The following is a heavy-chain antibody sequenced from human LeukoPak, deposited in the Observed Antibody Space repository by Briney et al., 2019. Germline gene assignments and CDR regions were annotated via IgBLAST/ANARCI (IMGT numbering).Heavy chain of an antibody. CDR1: GFAFSDYA. CDR3: AKPSGILLITNPQS. D-gene: IGHD1-26*01. CDR2: ISGSGDYT. Sequence: GGSLRLSCAASGFAFSDYAMSWVRQAPGKGLEWVSGISGSGDYTYYADSVKGRFTISRDNSKNTLYLQMNSLRAEDTAVYYCAKPSGILLITNPQSWGQGTLVTVSS. J-gene: IGHJ5*02. V-gene: IGHV3-23*01.